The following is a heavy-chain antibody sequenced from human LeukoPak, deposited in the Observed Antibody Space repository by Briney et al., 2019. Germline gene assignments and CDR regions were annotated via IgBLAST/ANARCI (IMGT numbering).Heavy chain of an antibody. V-gene: IGHV3-21*01. J-gene: IGHJ4*02. CDR2: ISSSSSYI. Sequence: PGGSLRLSCAASGFTFSSYSMNWVRQAPGKGLEWVSSISSSSSYIYYADSVKGRFTISRDNAKNSLYLQMNSLRAEDTAVYYCARDPNYYFSSSWYTDYWGQGTLVTVSS. CDR3: ARDPNYYFSSSWYTDY. D-gene: IGHD6-13*01. CDR1: GFTFSSYS.